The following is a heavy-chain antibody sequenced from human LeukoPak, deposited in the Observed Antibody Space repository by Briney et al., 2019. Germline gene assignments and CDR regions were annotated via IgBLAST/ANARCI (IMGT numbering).Heavy chain of an antibody. CDR1: GFTFSDYY. D-gene: IGHD6-13*01. J-gene: IGHJ5*02. CDR3: ARDHRPYSSSPRWFDP. Sequence: GGSLRLSCAASGFTFSDYYMSWIRQAPGKGLEWVSYISSSSSYTNYADSVKGRFTISRDNAKNSLYLQMNSLRAEDTAVYCCARDHRPYSSSPRWFDPWGQGTLVTVSS. V-gene: IGHV3-11*06. CDR2: ISSSSSYT.